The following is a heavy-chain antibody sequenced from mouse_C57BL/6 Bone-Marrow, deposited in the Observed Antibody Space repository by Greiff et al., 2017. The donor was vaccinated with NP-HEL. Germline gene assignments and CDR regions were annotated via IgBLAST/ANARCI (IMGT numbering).Heavy chain of an antibody. CDR2: ISSGGSYT. CDR3: ASPYDYDVAWFAY. CDR1: GFTFSSYG. Sequence: VKLVESGGDLVKPGGSLKLSCAASGFTFSSYGMSWVRQTPDKRLEWVSTISSGGSYTYYPASVKGRFTISRDNAKNTLYLQMSSLRSEDTAMYYCASPYDYDVAWFAYWGQGTLVTVSA. J-gene: IGHJ3*01. D-gene: IGHD2-4*01. V-gene: IGHV5-6*02.